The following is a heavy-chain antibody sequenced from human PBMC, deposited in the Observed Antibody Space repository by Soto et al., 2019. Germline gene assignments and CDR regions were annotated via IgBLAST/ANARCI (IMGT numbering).Heavy chain of an antibody. CDR1: GGSISSSSYY. V-gene: IGHV4-39*01. CDR2: IYYSGST. J-gene: IGHJ4*02. CDR3: ARLSRFLYYFDY. Sequence: QLQLQESGPGLVKPSETLSLTCTVSGGSISSSSYYWGWIRQPPGKGLEWIGSIYYSGSTYYNPSLKSRVTISVDPSKNQFSLKLSSVTAADTAVYYCARLSRFLYYFDYWGQGTLVTVSS. D-gene: IGHD3-3*01.